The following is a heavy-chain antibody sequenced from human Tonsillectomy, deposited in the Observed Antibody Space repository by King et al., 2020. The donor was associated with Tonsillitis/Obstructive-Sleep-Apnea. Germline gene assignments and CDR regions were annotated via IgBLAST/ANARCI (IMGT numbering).Heavy chain of an antibody. CDR1: GGSISSYY. D-gene: IGHD3-16*01. Sequence: RLQESGPGLVKPSETLSLTCTVSGGSISSYYWSWIRQPPGKGLEWIGYIYYSGSTNYNPSLKSRVTISVDTSKNQFSLKLSSVTAADTAVYYCARSPTVLMSFDYWGQGTLVTVSS. CDR3: ARSPTVLMSFDY. CDR2: IYYSGST. V-gene: IGHV4-59*01. J-gene: IGHJ4*02.